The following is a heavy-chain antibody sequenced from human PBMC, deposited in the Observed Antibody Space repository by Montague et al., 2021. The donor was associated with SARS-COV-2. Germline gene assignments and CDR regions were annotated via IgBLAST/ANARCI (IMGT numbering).Heavy chain of an antibody. V-gene: IGHV4-34*01. J-gene: IGHJ6*02. CDR1: GGSLSGYY. Sequence: SETLSLTCAVYGGSLSGYYWSWIRQPPGEGLEWIAEISHSGSTSYNPSLKSRVTISVDTSKNQFSLKLSSATAADTAVYYCARGPYWLLFVPRYYGMDVWGQGTTVTVSS. CDR3: ARGPYWLLFVPRYYGMDV. CDR2: ISHSGST. D-gene: IGHD2-2*01.